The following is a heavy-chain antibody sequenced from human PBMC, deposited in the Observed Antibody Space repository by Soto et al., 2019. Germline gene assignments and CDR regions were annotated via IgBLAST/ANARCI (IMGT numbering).Heavy chain of an antibody. J-gene: IGHJ4*02. CDR2: IIPMYGTT. CDR1: GGTFRSYV. V-gene: IGHV1-69*12. Sequence: QVQLVQSGAEVKKPGSSVKVSCKASGGTFRSYVTSWVRQAPGQGLEWLGGIIPMYGTTYYAQTFQGRVTISADESTSTXXXXXXXLRSXDXAXYYCARIGTLDWIDDYWGQGTLVTVSS. D-gene: IGHD1-1*01. CDR3: ARIGTLDWIDDY.